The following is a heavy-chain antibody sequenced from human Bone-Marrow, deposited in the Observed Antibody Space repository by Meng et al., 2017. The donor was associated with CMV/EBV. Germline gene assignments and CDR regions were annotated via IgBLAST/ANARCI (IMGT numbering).Heavy chain of an antibody. CDR3: ARDLAYYYDSSGYYGMDV. CDR2: ISSSSSYI. J-gene: IGHJ6*02. Sequence: GGSLRLSCAVSGFTFSSYSMNWVRQAPGKGLEWVSSISSSSSYIYYADSVKGRFTISRDNAKNPLYLQMNSLRAEDTAVYYCARDLAYYYDSSGYYGMDVWGQGTTVTVSS. D-gene: IGHD3-22*01. V-gene: IGHV3-21*01. CDR1: GFTFSSYS.